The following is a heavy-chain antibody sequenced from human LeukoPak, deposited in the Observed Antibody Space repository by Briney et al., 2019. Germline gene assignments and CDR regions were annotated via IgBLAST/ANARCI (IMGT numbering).Heavy chain of an antibody. Sequence: AGGSLRLSCLASGYTFSSYSINWVRQAPGKGLEWVSSISVRSNYIYYADPVRGRFRISRDDARDSLYLQMNSLRAEDTAVYYCVRLRRNSDTSGFYYYYDFWGQGTLVTVSS. V-gene: IGHV3-21*01. D-gene: IGHD3-22*01. J-gene: IGHJ4*02. CDR1: GYTFSSYS. CDR2: ISVRSNYI. CDR3: VRLRRNSDTSGFYYYYDF.